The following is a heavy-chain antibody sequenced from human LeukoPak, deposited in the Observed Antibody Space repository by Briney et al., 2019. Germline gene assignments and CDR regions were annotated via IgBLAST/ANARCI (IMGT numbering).Heavy chain of an antibody. D-gene: IGHD1-26*01. V-gene: IGHV3-33*01. Sequence: GRSLRLSCAASGFTFSSYGMHWVRQAPGKGLEWVAVIWYDGSNKYYADSVKGRFTISRDNSKNTLYLQMNSLRAEDTAVYYCASDRATTGPPDYFQHWGQGTLVTVSS. CDR1: GFTFSSYG. CDR3: ASDRATTGPPDYFQH. J-gene: IGHJ1*01. CDR2: IWYDGSNK.